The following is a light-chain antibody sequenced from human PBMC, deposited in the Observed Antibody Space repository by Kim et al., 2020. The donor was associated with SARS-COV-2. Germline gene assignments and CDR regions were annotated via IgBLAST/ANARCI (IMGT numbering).Light chain of an antibody. CDR2: DAS. Sequence: EIVLTQSPPTLSLSPGERPTLSCRASQSVSSYLAWYQQKLGQAPRLLLYDASNRATGIQTRIRGSGSGTDFTLTISSLGPEDFAVYYCQQRSNWPRFGQGTRLEIK. J-gene: IGKJ5*01. CDR1: QSVSSY. CDR3: QQRSNWPR. V-gene: IGKV3-11*01.